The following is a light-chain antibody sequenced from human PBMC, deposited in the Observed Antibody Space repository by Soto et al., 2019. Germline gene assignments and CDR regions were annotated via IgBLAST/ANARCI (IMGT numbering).Light chain of an antibody. CDR3: QQHAGSPWT. J-gene: IGKJ1*01. CDR1: QTVSNNY. Sequence: EILLTQSPGTLSLSPGERATLSCRASQTVSNNYLVWYQHKPGRAPRLLIFRASIRAADIPDRFRGSGSGTDFTLTITRPEPEDFAVYYCQQHAGSPWTLGQGTKVDIK. CDR2: RAS. V-gene: IGKV3-20*01.